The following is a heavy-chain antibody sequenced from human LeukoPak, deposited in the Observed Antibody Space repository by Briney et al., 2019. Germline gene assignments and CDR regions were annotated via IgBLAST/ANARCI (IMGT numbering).Heavy chain of an antibody. Sequence: GGSLRLSCAASGFAFSSCWMHWVRQAPGKGLVWVSRINSDGSSTSYADSVKGRFTISRDNAKNTLYLQMNSLRAEDTAVYYCASVVGGYYPPVEGLDMWGQGTMVTVSS. CDR1: GFAFSSCW. CDR2: INSDGSST. D-gene: IGHD3-3*01. V-gene: IGHV3-74*01. CDR3: ASVVGGYYPPVEGLDM. J-gene: IGHJ3*02.